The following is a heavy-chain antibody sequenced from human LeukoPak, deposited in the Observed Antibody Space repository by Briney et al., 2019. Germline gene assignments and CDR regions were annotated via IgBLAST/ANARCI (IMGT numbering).Heavy chain of an antibody. CDR2: INSDGSST. V-gene: IGHV3-74*01. J-gene: IGHJ4*02. D-gene: IGHD3-22*01. Sequence: GGSLRLSCAASGFTFRTYWMHWVRQAPGKGLVWVSRINSDGSSTNYADSVKGRFTISRDNSKNTLYLQMNSLRPEDTAVYYCAREGYDSSGYPNFFFDYWGQGTLVTVSS. CDR1: GFTFRTYW. CDR3: AREGYDSSGYPNFFFDY.